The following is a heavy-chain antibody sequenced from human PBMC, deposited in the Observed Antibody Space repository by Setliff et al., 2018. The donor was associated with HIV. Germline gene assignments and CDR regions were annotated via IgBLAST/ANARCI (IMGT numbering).Heavy chain of an antibody. D-gene: IGHD6-13*01. CDR3: AGHSGEQQLVHTIPRPYYMDV. V-gene: IGHV5-51*01. Sequence: GESLKISCKGSGYSFTSYWIGWVRQMPGKGLEWMGIIYPGDSDTRYSPSFQGQVTISADKSISTAYLQWSSLKASDTAMYYCAGHSGEQQLVHTIPRPYYMDVWGKGTTVTVSS. J-gene: IGHJ6*03. CDR2: IYPGDSDT. CDR1: GYSFTSYW.